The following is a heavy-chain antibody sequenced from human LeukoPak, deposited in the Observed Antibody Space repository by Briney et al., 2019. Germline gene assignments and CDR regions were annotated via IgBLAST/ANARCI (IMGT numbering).Heavy chain of an antibody. CDR1: GFTFSSYA. CDR3: TTPYYYDSSGYSHDAFDI. D-gene: IGHD3-22*01. Sequence: GGSLRLSCAASGFTFSSYAMSWVRQAPGKGLEWVSAISGSGGSTYYADSVKGRFTISRDNSKNTLYLQMNSLRAEDTAVYYCTTPYYYDSSGYSHDAFDIWGQGTMVTVSS. J-gene: IGHJ3*02. CDR2: ISGSGGST. V-gene: IGHV3-23*01.